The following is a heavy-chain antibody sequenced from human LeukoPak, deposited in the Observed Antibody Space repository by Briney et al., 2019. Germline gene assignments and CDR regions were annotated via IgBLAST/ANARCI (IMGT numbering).Heavy chain of an antibody. V-gene: IGHV4-34*01. D-gene: IGHD6-19*01. CDR1: GVSFSGYY. Sequence: SETLSLTCAVYGVSFSGYYWSWIRQPPGKGLEWIGEINHSGSTYYNPSLKSRVTISVDTSKNQFSLRLSSVTAADTAVYYCARGYSSGWYAYYYWGQGTLVTVSS. J-gene: IGHJ4*02. CDR2: INHSGST. CDR3: ARGYSSGWYAYYY.